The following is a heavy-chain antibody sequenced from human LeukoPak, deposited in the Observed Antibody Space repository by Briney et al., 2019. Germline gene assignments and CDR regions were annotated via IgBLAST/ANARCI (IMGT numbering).Heavy chain of an antibody. CDR1: GFSLSDYY. Sequence: PGGSLRLSCAVSGFSLSDYYMNWVRQAPGKGLEWISYVTSTGRPTNYADSVKGRFTISRDSAKNSVSLQLSSLTAEDTAVYYCARGRRGSYYTFQVWGQGTLVSVSS. D-gene: IGHD3-16*01. J-gene: IGHJ4*02. CDR3: ARGRRGSYYTFQV. CDR2: VTSTGRPT. V-gene: IGHV3-11*01.